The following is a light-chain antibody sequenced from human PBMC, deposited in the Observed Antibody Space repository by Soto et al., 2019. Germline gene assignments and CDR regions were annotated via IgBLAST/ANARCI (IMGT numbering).Light chain of an antibody. V-gene: IGKV3-15*01. J-gene: IGKJ4*01. CDR2: VAS. Sequence: EIVMTQSPVTLSVSPGDRATLSCRASQSVNSNLAWYQQKPGQPPTLLIYVASTRATGIPARFSGSGSGTEFTLTISSLQSEDFAVYYCQQYNVSPLTFGGGTKVEFK. CDR1: QSVNSN. CDR3: QQYNVSPLT.